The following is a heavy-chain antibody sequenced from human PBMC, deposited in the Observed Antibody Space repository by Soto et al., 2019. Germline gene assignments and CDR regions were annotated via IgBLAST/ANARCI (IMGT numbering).Heavy chain of an antibody. V-gene: IGHV3-11*01. Sequence: QVQLVESGGGLVKPGGSLRLSCAASGFTFSNYYMSWVRQAPGKGLEWVSYISSIGTNRYYAESVEGRFTISRDNAKKSLYLQMNSLRAEDTAVYYCARDREYSPYGLDVRGQGTTVTVSS. CDR3: ARDREYSPYGLDV. CDR1: GFTFSNYY. CDR2: ISSIGTNR. D-gene: IGHD5-12*01. J-gene: IGHJ6*02.